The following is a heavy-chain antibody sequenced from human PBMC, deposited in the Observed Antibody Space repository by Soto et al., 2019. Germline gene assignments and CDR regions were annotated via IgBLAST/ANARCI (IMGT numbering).Heavy chain of an antibody. CDR2: IYYSGST. D-gene: IGHD5-18*01. CDR1: GGSISSYY. V-gene: IGHV4-59*01. J-gene: IGHJ4*02. Sequence: PSETLSLTCTVSGGSISSYYWSWIRQPPGKGLEWIGYIYYSGSTNYIPSLKSRVTISEDTSKNQFSLKLSTVTAADTAVYYCAREGDTARYDYWGQGTLVTVSS. CDR3: AREGDTARYDY.